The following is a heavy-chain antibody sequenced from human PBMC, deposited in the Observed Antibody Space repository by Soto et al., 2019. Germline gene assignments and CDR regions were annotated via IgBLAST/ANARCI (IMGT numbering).Heavy chain of an antibody. V-gene: IGHV3-30-3*01. D-gene: IGHD5-12*01. Sequence: PGGSLRLSCAASGFTFSSYAMHWVRQAPGKGLEWVAVIRYDGSNKYYADSVKGRFTISRDKSKNTVYLQMNSLRAGDTAVYFCAKEKGMATITGNYYYYYGLDVWGQGTTVTVSS. J-gene: IGHJ6*02. CDR3: AKEKGMATITGNYYYYYGLDV. CDR2: IRYDGSNK. CDR1: GFTFSSYA.